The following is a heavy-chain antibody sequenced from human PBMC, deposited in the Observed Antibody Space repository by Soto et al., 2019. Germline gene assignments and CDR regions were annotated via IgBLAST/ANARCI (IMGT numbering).Heavy chain of an antibody. CDR2: ISGSGDNT. Sequence: EVQLLESGGGLVQPGGSLRLSCAASGFTFSSYALNWVRQAPGKGLEWVSVISGSGDNTYYADSVKGRFSISRDNSKNTLYLQMNSLRADDTAVYYCAKDLGTDDFWSAYYTYSYMDVWGKGTTVTVSS. J-gene: IGHJ6*03. CDR3: AKDLGTDDFWSAYYTYSYMDV. V-gene: IGHV3-23*01. CDR1: GFTFSSYA. D-gene: IGHD3-3*01.